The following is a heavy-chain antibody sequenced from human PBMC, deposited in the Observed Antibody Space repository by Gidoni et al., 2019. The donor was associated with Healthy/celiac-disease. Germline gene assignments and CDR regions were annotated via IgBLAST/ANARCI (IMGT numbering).Heavy chain of an antibody. CDR1: GGYISSGSSY. Sequence: QVQLQASGPGLVKPSQTLSLTCTVSGGYISSGSSYGSWIRQPAGNGLECIGRIYTSGVTNYNPSIKRRVTISVDTSKNQFSLKLSSFTAADTAVYYCAREAVAVYYIDVWCQVPPVTVSS. V-gene: IGHV4-61*02. D-gene: IGHD6-19*01. J-gene: IGHJ6*03. CDR3: AREAVAVYYIDV. CDR2: IYTSGVT.